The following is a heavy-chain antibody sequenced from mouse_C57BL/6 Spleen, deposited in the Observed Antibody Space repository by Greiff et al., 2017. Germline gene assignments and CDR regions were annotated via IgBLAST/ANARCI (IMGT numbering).Heavy chain of an antibody. V-gene: IGHV1-15*01. CDR3: TRYNGYGNDD. J-gene: IGHJ2*01. D-gene: IGHD2-1*01. Sequence: VQLQQSGAELVRPGASVTLSCKASGYTFTDYEMHWVKQTPVHGLEWIGAIDPETGGTAYNQKFKGKAILTADKSSSTAYMELRSLTSEDSAVYYCTRYNGYGNDDWGQGTTLTVSS. CDR2: IDPETGGT. CDR1: GYTFTDYE.